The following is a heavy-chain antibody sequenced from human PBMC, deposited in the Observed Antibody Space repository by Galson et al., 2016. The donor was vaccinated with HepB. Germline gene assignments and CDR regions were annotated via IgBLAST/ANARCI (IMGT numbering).Heavy chain of an antibody. CDR3: ARDTFRGMFDP. D-gene: IGHD2/OR15-2a*01. J-gene: IGHJ5*02. V-gene: IGHV1-3*01. Sequence: SQNLQGRVTITRDTAARTGYMELSSLRSEDTAVYYCARDTFRGMFDPWGQGTLVTVSS.